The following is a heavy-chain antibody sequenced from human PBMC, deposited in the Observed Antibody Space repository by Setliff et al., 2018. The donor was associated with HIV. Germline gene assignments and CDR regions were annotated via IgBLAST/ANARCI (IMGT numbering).Heavy chain of an antibody. V-gene: IGHV3-7*03. J-gene: IGHJ4*02. CDR1: GFTFSTYW. Sequence: PGGSLRLSCAASGFTFSTYWMTWVRQAPGKGLEWVANIKQDGSEKYYVDSVRGRFTISRDNTKNSLYLQMNSLRAEDTAVYYCARQTFPDCWGQGTLVTVSS. CDR2: IKQDGSEK. CDR3: ARQTFPDC.